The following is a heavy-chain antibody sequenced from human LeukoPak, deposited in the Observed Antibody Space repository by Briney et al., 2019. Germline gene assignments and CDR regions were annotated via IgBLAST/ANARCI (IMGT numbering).Heavy chain of an antibody. CDR3: ARLGRIQLWADAFDI. D-gene: IGHD5-18*01. CDR2: IYSGGST. CDR1: GFTVSSNY. J-gene: IGHJ3*02. Sequence: GGSLRLSCAASGFTVSSNYMSWVRQAPGKGLEWVSVIYSGGSTYYADSVKGRFTISRHNSKNTLYLQMNSLRAEDTAVYYCARLGRIQLWADAFDIWGQGTMVTVS. V-gene: IGHV3-53*04.